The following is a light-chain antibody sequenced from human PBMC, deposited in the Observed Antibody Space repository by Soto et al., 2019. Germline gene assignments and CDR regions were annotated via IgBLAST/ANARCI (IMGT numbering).Light chain of an antibody. Sequence: NWYQLKPGKPPRLLIYAASSLQIGVPSRFSGSGSGTDFTLTIFSLQPEDCATYSCQHRYNSPHPFGQGTMVDIK. CDR3: QHRYNSPHP. CDR2: AAS. J-gene: IGKJ1*01. V-gene: IGKV1-39*01.